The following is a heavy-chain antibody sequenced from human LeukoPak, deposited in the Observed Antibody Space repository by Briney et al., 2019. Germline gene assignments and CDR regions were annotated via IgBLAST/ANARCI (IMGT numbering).Heavy chain of an antibody. CDR1: GYTFTSYG. D-gene: IGHD6-13*01. CDR3: ARAPASRSWTFSLY. Sequence: ASVKVCCKASGYTFTSYGISWVRQAPGQGVEWMGWISAYNGNTNYAQKLQGRVTMTTDTSTSTAYMELRSLRSDDTAVYYCARAPASRSWTFSLYWGQGTLVTVSS. V-gene: IGHV1-18*01. CDR2: ISAYNGNT. J-gene: IGHJ4*02.